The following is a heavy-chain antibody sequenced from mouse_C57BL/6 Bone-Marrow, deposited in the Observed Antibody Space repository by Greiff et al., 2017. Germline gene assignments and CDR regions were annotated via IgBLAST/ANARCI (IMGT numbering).Heavy chain of an antibody. CDR3: ARPNDSIQFAY. J-gene: IGHJ3*01. V-gene: IGHV1-4*01. CDR1: GYTFTSYT. D-gene: IGHD2-10*02. Sequence: LVESGAELARPGASVKMSCKASGYTFTSYTMHWVKQRPGQGLEWIGYINPSSGYTKYNQKFKDKATLTADKSSSTAYMQLSSLTSEDSAVYYCARPNDSIQFAYWGQGTLVTVSA. CDR2: INPSSGYT.